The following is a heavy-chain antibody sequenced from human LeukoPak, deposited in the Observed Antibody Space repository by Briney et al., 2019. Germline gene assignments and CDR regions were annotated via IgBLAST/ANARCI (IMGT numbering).Heavy chain of an antibody. D-gene: IGHD3-10*01. CDR2: IFYIGST. CDR3: ERHRTLGVVDY. V-gene: IGHV4-59*08. J-gene: IGHJ4*02. Sequence: PSETLSLTCTVSGGSISPYYWSWIRQPPGKGLEWIGYIFYIGSTNYDPSLKSRVTISGDTSKNQFSLKLNNVTAADTAVYYCERHRTLGVVDYWGQGTLVTVSS. CDR1: GGSISPYY.